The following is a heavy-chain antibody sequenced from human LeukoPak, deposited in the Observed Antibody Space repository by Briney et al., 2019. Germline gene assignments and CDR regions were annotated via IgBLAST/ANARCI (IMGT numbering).Heavy chain of an antibody. V-gene: IGHV4-31*03. D-gene: IGHD2-2*01. CDR2: IYYSGST. CDR3: ARAALGYCSSTSCFNFGY. J-gene: IGHJ4*02. CDR1: GGSISSGGYY. Sequence: SETLSLTCTVSGGSISSGGYYWSWIRQHPGKGLEWIGYIYYSGSTYYNPSLKSRVTISVDTSKNQFSLKLSSVTAADTAVYYCARAALGYCSSTSCFNFGYWGQGTLVTVSS.